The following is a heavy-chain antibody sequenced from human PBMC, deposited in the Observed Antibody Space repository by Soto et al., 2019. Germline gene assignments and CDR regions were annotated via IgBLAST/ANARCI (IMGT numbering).Heavy chain of an antibody. CDR1: GFTFSSYG. J-gene: IGHJ6*03. CDR3: GKVAAIGPDPAYYMDV. Sequence: PGGSLRLSCAASGFTFSSYGMHWVRQAPGKGLEWVAVIYSGGSTFYADSVKGRFTISRDNSKNTLYLQVNSLRAEDTAVYYCGKVAAIGPDPAYYMDVWGKGTTVTVSS. D-gene: IGHD2-15*01. V-gene: IGHV3-NL1*01. CDR2: IYSGGST.